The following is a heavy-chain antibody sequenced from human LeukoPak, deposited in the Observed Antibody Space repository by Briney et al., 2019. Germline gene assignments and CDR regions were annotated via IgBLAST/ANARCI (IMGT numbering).Heavy chain of an antibody. CDR2: IYTSGST. V-gene: IGHV4-4*07. D-gene: IGHD3-22*01. J-gene: IGHJ3*02. CDR1: LGSISSYY. CDR3: ARDTWGSGYHDVFDI. Sequence: SETLSLTCTVSLGSISSYYWSWIRQPAGRGLEWIGRIYTSGSTNYNPSPKSRVTMSVDTSKNQFSLRLTSVTAADTAMYYCARDTWGSGYHDVFDIWGQGTMVTVSS.